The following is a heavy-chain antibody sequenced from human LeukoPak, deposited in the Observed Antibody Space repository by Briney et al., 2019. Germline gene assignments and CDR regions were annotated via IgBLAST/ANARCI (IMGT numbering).Heavy chain of an antibody. CDR3: ARRVLLWFGGSFSYFDY. Sequence: SETLSLTCTVSGGSISSYYWSWIRQPPGKGLEWIGYIYYSGSTNYNPSLKSRVTISVDTSKNQFSLKLSSVTAADTAVYYCARRVLLWFGGSFSYFDYWGQGTLVTVSS. CDR1: GGSISSYY. D-gene: IGHD3-10*01. CDR2: IYYSGST. J-gene: IGHJ4*02. V-gene: IGHV4-59*12.